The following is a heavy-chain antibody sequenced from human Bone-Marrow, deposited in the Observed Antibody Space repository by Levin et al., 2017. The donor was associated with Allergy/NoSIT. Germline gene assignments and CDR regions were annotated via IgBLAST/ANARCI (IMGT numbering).Heavy chain of an antibody. CDR1: GFTFSSYN. CDR2: IGSSGNTI. D-gene: IGHD7-27*01. J-gene: IGHJ4*02. Sequence: GGSLRLSCAASGFTFSSYNMNWVRQAPGKGLEWVSYIGSSGNTIHYADSVRGRFTISRDSAKNSLYLQMRSLRAEDTAVYYCARDIITGDEAFDNWGQGILVTVSS. V-gene: IGHV3-48*04. CDR3: ARDIITGDEAFDN.